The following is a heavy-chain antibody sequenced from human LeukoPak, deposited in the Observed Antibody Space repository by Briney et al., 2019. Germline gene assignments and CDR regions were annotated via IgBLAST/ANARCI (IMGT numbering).Heavy chain of an antibody. CDR2: IKGDSNER. J-gene: IGHJ4*02. CDR1: GFTFSTYW. CDR3: ARVVYGDYY. D-gene: IGHD4-17*01. Sequence: PGGSLRLSCAASGFTFSTYWMTWVRQAPGKGLEWVANIKGDSNERYYVDSVKGRFTISRDNAKNSLYLQMNSLRAEDTAVYYCARVVYGDYYWGQGTLVTVSS. V-gene: IGHV3-7*04.